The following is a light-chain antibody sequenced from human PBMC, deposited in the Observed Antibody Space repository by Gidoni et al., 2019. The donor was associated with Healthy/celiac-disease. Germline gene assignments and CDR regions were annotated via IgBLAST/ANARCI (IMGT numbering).Light chain of an antibody. CDR3: QQSYSTPFT. Sequence: DIQMIHSPSSLSASVGDRVTITCRASQSISSYLNWYQQKPGKAPKLLIYAASSLQSGVPSRFSGSGSGTDFTLTISSLQPEDFATYYCQQSYSTPFTFGPGTKVDIK. CDR1: QSISSY. V-gene: IGKV1-39*01. CDR2: AAS. J-gene: IGKJ3*01.